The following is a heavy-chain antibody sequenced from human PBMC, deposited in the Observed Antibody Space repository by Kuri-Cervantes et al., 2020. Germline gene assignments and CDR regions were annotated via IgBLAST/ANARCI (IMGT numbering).Heavy chain of an antibody. V-gene: IGHV3-53*01. J-gene: IGHJ5*02. D-gene: IGHD3-10*01. CDR2: IYSGGST. Sequence: GESLKISCAASGFTVSSNYMSWVRQAPGKGLEWVSVIYSGGSTYYADSVKGRFTISRDNSKNTLYLQMNSLRAEDTAVYYCARGKGSATGNWFDPWGQGTLVTVSS. CDR3: ARGKGSATGNWFDP. CDR1: GFTVSSNY.